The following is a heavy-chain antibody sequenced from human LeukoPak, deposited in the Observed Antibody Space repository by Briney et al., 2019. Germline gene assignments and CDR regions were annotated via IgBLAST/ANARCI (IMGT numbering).Heavy chain of an antibody. CDR2: ISYDGSNK. Sequence: PGRSLRLSCAASGFTFSSYAMHWVRQAPGKGLEWVAVISYDGSNKYYADSVKGRFTISRDNSKNTLYLQMNSLRAEDTAVYYCARDGGSMIVVVKHFDYWGQGTLVTVSS. V-gene: IGHV3-30*01. D-gene: IGHD3-22*01. CDR1: GFTFSSYA. J-gene: IGHJ4*02. CDR3: ARDGGSMIVVVKHFDY.